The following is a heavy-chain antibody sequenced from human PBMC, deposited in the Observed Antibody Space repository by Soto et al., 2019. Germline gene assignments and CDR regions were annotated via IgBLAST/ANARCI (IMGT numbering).Heavy chain of an antibody. CDR2: ISSSGSTI. CDR1: GFTFSDYY. D-gene: IGHD3-3*01. Sequence: GGSLRLSCAASGFTFSDYYMSWIRQAPGKGLEWVSYISSSGSTIYYADSVKGRFTISRDNAKNSLYLQMNSLRAEDTAVYYCARDRAGLESGYTGALRYYYYYMDVWGKGTTVTVSS. V-gene: IGHV3-11*01. J-gene: IGHJ6*03. CDR3: ARDRAGLESGYTGALRYYYYYMDV.